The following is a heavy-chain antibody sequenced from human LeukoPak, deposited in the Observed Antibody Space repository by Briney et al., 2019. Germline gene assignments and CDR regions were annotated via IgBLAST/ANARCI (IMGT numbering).Heavy chain of an antibody. CDR2: ISDSGGRT. CDR3: ANPRSGYYPSPFDH. V-gene: IGHV3-23*01. J-gene: IGHJ4*02. Sequence: AGGSLRLSCVASGFTFSKNAVSWVRQAPGKGLEWVSGISDSGGRTYYADSVKGRFTISRDNSKNTLYLQMNSLRAEDTAVYYCANPRSGYYPSPFDHWGQGTLVTVSS. CDR1: GFTFSKNA. D-gene: IGHD3-3*01.